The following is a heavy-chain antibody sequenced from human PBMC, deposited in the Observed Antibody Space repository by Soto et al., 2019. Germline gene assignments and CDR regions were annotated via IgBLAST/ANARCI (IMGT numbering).Heavy chain of an antibody. V-gene: IGHV3-30*18. D-gene: IGHD6-19*01. Sequence: VQLVESGGGVVQPGRSLRLSCAASGFTFSDYAMHWVRQAPGKGLEWVAVVSPDGRNTHDADSVKGRFTISRDSSNNTVSLEVTSLRAEDTAVYYCAKGGRQWLVTSDFNYWGQGALVTVSS. CDR1: GFTFSDYA. CDR3: AKGGRQWLVTSDFNY. J-gene: IGHJ4*02. CDR2: VSPDGRNT.